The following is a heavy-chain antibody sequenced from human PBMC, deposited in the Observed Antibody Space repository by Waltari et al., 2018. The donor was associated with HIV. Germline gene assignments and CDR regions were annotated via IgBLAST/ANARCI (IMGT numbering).Heavy chain of an antibody. V-gene: IGHV3-23*01. D-gene: IGHD7-27*01. Sequence: EVQLLESGGGLVQPGGSLRLSCEASGFTFSSYAMSWVRQAPGKGRGWVSAVGGSGGSTYYADSGEGRFTISIDNSKNTLYLQMNSLRAEDTAVYYCAKEVTGPVDWGQGTLVTVSS. CDR1: GFTFSSYA. CDR2: VGGSGGST. CDR3: AKEVTGPVD. J-gene: IGHJ4*02.